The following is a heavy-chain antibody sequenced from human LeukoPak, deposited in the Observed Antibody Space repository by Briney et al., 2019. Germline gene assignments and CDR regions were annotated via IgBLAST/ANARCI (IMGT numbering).Heavy chain of an antibody. V-gene: IGHV3-23*01. D-gene: IGHD5-12*01. J-gene: IGHJ4*02. Sequence: GSLRLSCAASQFSFNTSAMSWIRQVPGKGLEWVAGISVNGDSTYYADSVRGRFTLSRDNSKNTLYLQINSLRAEDSAIYYCAKFLRGGNSYGYSFDYWGQGTLVTVSS. CDR3: AKFLRGGNSYGYSFDY. CDR1: QFSFNTSA. CDR2: ISVNGDST.